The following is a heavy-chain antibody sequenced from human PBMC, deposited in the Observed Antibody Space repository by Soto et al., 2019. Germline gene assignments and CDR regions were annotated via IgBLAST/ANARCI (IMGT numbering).Heavy chain of an antibody. D-gene: IGHD6-13*01. CDR1: GFTFSSYS. CDR3: AGARAAAAGPFDY. Sequence: EVQLVESGGGLVKPGGSLRLSCAASGFTFSSYSMNWVRQAPGKGLEWVSSISSSSSYIYYADSVKGRFTISRDNAKNYRDLQMNSRRAEDTAVYCCAGARAAAAGPFDYWGQGTLVTVSS. J-gene: IGHJ4*02. V-gene: IGHV3-21*01. CDR2: ISSSSSYI.